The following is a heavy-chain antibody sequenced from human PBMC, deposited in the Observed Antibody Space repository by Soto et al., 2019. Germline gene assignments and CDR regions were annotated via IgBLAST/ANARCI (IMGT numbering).Heavy chain of an antibody. CDR3: AKDSGPSYYDRSGYYY. D-gene: IGHD3-22*01. Sequence: EVQLLESGGGLVQPGGSLRLSCAASGFTFSSYAMSWVRQAPGKGLEWVSAISGSGGSTYYADSVKGRFTISRDNSKNTLYLQMNSLRAEDTAVYYCAKDSGPSYYDRSGYYYWGQGTLVTVSS. CDR1: GFTFSSYA. CDR2: ISGSGGST. V-gene: IGHV3-23*01. J-gene: IGHJ4*02.